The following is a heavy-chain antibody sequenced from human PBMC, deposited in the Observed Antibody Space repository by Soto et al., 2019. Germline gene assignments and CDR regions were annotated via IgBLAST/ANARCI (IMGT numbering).Heavy chain of an antibody. Sequence: QVQLVQSGAEVKKPGASVKVSCTTYGYTFSDYFLHWVRQAPGQGPEWMGFINAKRGGTDYAQKFHGRGTITRDTSTSTVYMDLTGLTSDDTAIYYCARDSGIPGRYWYFGLWGRGTLVTVSS. CDR3: ARDSGIPGRYWYFGL. CDR1: GYTFSDYF. D-gene: IGHD2-21*01. V-gene: IGHV1-2*02. CDR2: INAKRGGT. J-gene: IGHJ2*01.